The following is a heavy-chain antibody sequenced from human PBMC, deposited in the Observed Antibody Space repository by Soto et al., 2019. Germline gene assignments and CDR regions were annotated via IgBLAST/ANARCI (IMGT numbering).Heavy chain of an antibody. D-gene: IGHD6-13*01. CDR1: GFSLSTSGMC. Sequence: SGPTLVNPTQTLTLTCTFSGFSLSTSGMCVSWIRQPPGKALEWLARIDWDDDKYYSTSLKTRLTISKDTSKNQVVLTMTNMDPVDTATYYCARIPGSSSWYYFDYWGQGTLVTVSS. CDR2: IDWDDDK. CDR3: ARIPGSSSWYYFDY. J-gene: IGHJ4*02. V-gene: IGHV2-70*11.